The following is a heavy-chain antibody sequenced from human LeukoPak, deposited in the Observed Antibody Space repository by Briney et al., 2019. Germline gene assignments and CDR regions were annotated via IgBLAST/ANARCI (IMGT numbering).Heavy chain of an antibody. Sequence: PSETLSLTCTVSGGSISSYYWSWIRQPAGKGLEWIGRIYTSGSTNYNPSLKSRVTMSVDTSKNQFSLKLSSVTAADTAVYYCASLDSSGWYGVRKGGMDVWGQGTMVTVSS. D-gene: IGHD6-19*01. CDR3: ASLDSSGWYGVRKGGMDV. V-gene: IGHV4-4*07. J-gene: IGHJ6*02. CDR1: GGSISSYY. CDR2: IYTSGST.